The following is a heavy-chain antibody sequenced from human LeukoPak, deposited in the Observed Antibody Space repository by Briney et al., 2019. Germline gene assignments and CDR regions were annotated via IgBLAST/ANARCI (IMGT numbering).Heavy chain of an antibody. V-gene: IGHV3-11*01. CDR3: AKNRGATAGTFDY. D-gene: IGHD2/OR15-2a*01. J-gene: IGHJ4*02. CDR2: ISSSGNTI. CDR1: GFTFSDYY. Sequence: GGPLRLSCAASGFTFSDYYMSWIRQAPGKGLEWVSYISSSGNTIYYADSVKGRFTISRDNARNSLHLQMNSLRADDTAVYYCAKNRGATAGTFDYWGPGTLVTVSS.